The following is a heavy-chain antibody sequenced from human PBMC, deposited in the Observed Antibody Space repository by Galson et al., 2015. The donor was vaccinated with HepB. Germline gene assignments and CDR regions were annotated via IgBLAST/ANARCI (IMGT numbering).Heavy chain of an antibody. Sequence: SVKVSCKASGYTFTSYGISWVRQAPGQGLEWMGWISAYNGNTNYAQKLQGRVTMTTDTSTSTAYMELRSLRSDDTAVYYCARVRWYYGSGSYYKPDYWGQGTLVTVSS. CDR2: ISAYNGNT. J-gene: IGHJ4*02. CDR1: GYTFTSYG. CDR3: ARVRWYYGSGSYYKPDY. D-gene: IGHD3-10*01. V-gene: IGHV1-18*04.